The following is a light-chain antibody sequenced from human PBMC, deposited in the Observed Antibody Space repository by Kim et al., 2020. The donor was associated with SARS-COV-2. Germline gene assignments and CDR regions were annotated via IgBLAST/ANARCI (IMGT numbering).Light chain of an antibody. CDR1: GANIGINS. CDR2: RNK. J-gene: IGLJ3*02. Sequence: GHRGTIPRSGTGANIGINSVNWYKQLPGPAPNLLIYRNKQRPSGVPDRFSGSKAGTSASLAISGLRSEDEAEYYCATWDDSLSGRVFGGGTKLTVL. CDR3: ATWDDSLSGRV. V-gene: IGLV1-47*01.